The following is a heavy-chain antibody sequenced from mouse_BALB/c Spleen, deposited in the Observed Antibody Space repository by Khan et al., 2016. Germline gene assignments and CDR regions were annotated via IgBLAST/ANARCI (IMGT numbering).Heavy chain of an antibody. J-gene: IGHJ3*01. CDR1: GDSITSGY. Sequence: EVQLQESGPSLVKPSQTLSLTCSVTGDSITSGYRNWIRKFPGNKLEYMGYISYSGSTYYNPSLKSRISITRDTSKNQYYLQLNSVTTEDTATYYCARGHGNYGAWFAYWGQGTLVTVSA. CDR3: ARGHGNYGAWFAY. D-gene: IGHD2-1*01. V-gene: IGHV3-8*02. CDR2: ISYSGST.